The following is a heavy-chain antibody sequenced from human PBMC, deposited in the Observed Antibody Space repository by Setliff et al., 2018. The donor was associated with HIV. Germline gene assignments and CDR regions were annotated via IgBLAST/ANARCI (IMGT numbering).Heavy chain of an antibody. CDR2: MNPNSGNT. CDR3: ARGQFLEWFNWFDP. Sequence: SVKVSCKASGYTFTSYDINWVRQATGQGLEWMGWMNPNSGNTGYAQKFQGRVTITRNTSISTAYMELSSLRSEDTAVYYCARGQFLEWFNWFDPWGQGTLVTVSS. D-gene: IGHD3-3*01. CDR1: GYTFTSYD. J-gene: IGHJ5*02. V-gene: IGHV1-8*03.